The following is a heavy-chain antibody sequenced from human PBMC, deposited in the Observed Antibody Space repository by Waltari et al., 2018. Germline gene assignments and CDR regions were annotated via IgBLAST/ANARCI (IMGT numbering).Heavy chain of an antibody. CDR1: GFPFSRYA. Sequence: EVQLLESGGGLVQPGGSLRLSCSASGFPFSRYAMSWVRPAPGKGLEWVSVIYSGGSTYYADSVKGRFTISRDNSKNTLYLQMNSLRAEDTAVYYCALWVGWFDPWGQGTLVTVSS. D-gene: IGHD3-10*01. CDR3: ALWVGWFDP. CDR2: IYSGGST. J-gene: IGHJ5*02. V-gene: IGHV3-23*03.